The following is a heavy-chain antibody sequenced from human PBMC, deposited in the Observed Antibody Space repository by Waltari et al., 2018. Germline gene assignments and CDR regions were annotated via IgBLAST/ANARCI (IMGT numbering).Heavy chain of an antibody. V-gene: IGHV1-3*01. CDR3: ARETVVPRD. D-gene: IGHD3-22*01. CDR2: INAGNANT. Sequence: QVQLVQSGAEVKKPGASVKVSCKASGYTFTSYAMHWVRQAPGQRLEWMGWINAGNANTKYSQKVQGRVTITRDTSASTAYMELSSLRSEDTAVYYCARETVVPRDWGQGTLVTVSS. CDR1: GYTFTSYA. J-gene: IGHJ4*02.